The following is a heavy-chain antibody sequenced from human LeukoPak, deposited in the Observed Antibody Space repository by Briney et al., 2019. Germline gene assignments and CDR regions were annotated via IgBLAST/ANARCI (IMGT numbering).Heavy chain of an antibody. CDR1: GGSISSYC. CDR3: ARLRSSSWLLIDY. CDR2: IYYSGST. D-gene: IGHD6-13*01. V-gene: IGHV4-59*08. J-gene: IGHJ4*02. Sequence: SETLSLTCTVSGGSISSYCWTWIRQPPGKGLEWIGYIYYSGSTNYNPSLKSRVTISVDTSKNQFSLNLSSVTAADTDVYYCARLRSSSWLLIDYWGQGTLVTVSS.